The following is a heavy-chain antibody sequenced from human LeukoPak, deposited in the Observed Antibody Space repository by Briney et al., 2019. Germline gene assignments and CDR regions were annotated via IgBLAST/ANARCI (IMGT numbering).Heavy chain of an antibody. CDR3: AREGTGYSYGSFDY. V-gene: IGHV3-74*01. CDR1: GFTFSSYW. CDR2: INSDGSST. Sequence: GGSLRLSCAASGFTFSSYWMHWVRQAPGKGLVWVSRINSDGSSTSYADSVKGRFTISRDNAKNTLYLQMNSLRAEDTAVYYCAREGTGYSYGSFDYWGQGTLVTVSS. D-gene: IGHD5-18*01. J-gene: IGHJ4*02.